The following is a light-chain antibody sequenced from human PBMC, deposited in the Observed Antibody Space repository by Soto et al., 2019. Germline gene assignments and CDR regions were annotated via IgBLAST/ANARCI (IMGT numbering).Light chain of an antibody. V-gene: IGLV2-23*02. Sequence: QLVLTQPASVSGSPGQSITISCTGTSSDVGSYNHVSWYQQHPGKAPKLMIYEVNERPSGVSNRFSGSKSGNTASLTISGLQAEDEADYYCCSYARPTFYAFATGTKLTVL. J-gene: IGLJ1*01. CDR2: EVN. CDR3: CSYARPTFYA. CDR1: SSDVGSYNH.